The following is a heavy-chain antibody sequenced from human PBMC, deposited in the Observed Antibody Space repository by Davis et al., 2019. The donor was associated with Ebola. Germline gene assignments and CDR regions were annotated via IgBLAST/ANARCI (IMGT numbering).Heavy chain of an antibody. Sequence: AASVKVSCKASGYTFTSYYMHWVRQAPGQGLEWMGIINPSGGSTSYAQKFQGRVTMTRDTSTSTVYMELSSLRSEDTAVYYCARGVSKGDYVLYYYGMDVWGQGTTVTVSS. V-gene: IGHV1-46*01. CDR3: ARGVSKGDYVLYYYGMDV. CDR2: INPSGGST. J-gene: IGHJ6*02. CDR1: GYTFTSYY. D-gene: IGHD4-17*01.